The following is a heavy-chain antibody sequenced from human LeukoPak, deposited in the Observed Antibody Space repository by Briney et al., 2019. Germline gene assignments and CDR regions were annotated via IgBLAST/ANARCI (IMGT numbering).Heavy chain of an antibody. Sequence: GGSLRLSCVVSGFTFSDFAMSWVRRAPGKGLEWVSAITGSGETKYYADSVKGRFTMSRDNSKNTLYLQMNSLRDEDTAEYFCAKESLVVIESYFDNWGQGALVTVSS. V-gene: IGHV3-23*01. CDR3: AKESLVVIESYFDN. CDR1: GFTFSDFA. J-gene: IGHJ4*02. CDR2: ITGSGETK. D-gene: IGHD3-22*01.